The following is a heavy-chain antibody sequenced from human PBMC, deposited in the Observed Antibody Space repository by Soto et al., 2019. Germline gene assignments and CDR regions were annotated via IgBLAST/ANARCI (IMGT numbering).Heavy chain of an antibody. Sequence: QVQLQESGPGLVKPSQTLSLTCTVSGGSINSGGYCWSWIRQHPGKGLDWIGSISYGGSTSYHPSLKSRVTIAVDTSKNQFSLKLTSVTAADTAVYYCSRGILVWGQGALITVSS. CDR3: SRGILV. J-gene: IGHJ4*02. D-gene: IGHD5-18*01. V-gene: IGHV4-31*03. CDR1: GGSINSGGYC. CDR2: ISYGGST.